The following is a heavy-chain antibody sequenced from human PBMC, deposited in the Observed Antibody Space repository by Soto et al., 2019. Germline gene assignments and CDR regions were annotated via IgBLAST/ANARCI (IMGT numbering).Heavy chain of an antibody. Sequence: QVQLQESGPGLVKPSGTLSLTCAVSGDSISSSHWWSWVRQSPGKGLEWIGEIHHSGDMNYNPSLASRVTISVDKSKNQCSLKLSSVTAADTAVYYCARTNYGSGTDYDFDYWGQVTLVTVSS. D-gene: IGHD3-10*01. CDR2: IHHSGDM. V-gene: IGHV4-4*02. J-gene: IGHJ4*02. CDR3: ARTNYGSGTDYDFDY. CDR1: GDSISSSHW.